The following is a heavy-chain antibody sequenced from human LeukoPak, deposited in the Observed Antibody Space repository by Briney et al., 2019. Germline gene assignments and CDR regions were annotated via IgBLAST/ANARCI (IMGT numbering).Heavy chain of an antibody. V-gene: IGHV4-34*01. CDR3: ARYSRRRGYSYGCIDY. Sequence: SETLSLTCAVYGGSFSGYYWNWIRQPPGKGLEWIGEINHSGSTNYNPSLKSRVTISVDTSKNQFSLKLSSVTAADTAVYYCARYSRRRGYSYGCIDYWGQGTLVTVSS. CDR2: INHSGST. J-gene: IGHJ4*02. CDR1: GGSFSGYY. D-gene: IGHD5-18*01.